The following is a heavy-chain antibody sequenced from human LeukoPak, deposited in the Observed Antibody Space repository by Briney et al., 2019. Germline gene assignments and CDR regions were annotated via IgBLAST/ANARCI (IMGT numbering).Heavy chain of an antibody. CDR3: ARSGIAAAGGDFDY. V-gene: IGHV3-7*03. Sequence: GGSLRLSCAASGFTFSSYWMSWVRQAPGKGMEWVANIKQDGSEKYYVDSVKGRFTISRDNAKNSLYLQMNSLGAEDTAVYYCARSGIAAAGGDFDYWGQGTLVTVSS. CDR2: IKQDGSEK. CDR1: GFTFSSYW. J-gene: IGHJ4*02. D-gene: IGHD6-13*01.